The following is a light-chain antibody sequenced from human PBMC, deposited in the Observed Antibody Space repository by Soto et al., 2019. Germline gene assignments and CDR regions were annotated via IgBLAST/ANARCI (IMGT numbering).Light chain of an antibody. CDR2: DAS. V-gene: IGKV1-5*01. Sequence: DIPMTQSPSTLYASVGDRVTITCRASQSISSWLAWYQQKPGKAPKLLIDDASSLESGDPSSLSGSGSGTEFTLTISSLQPDDFATYYCQQYNSYSWTFGQGTEAEIK. J-gene: IGKJ1*01. CDR1: QSISSW. CDR3: QQYNSYSWT.